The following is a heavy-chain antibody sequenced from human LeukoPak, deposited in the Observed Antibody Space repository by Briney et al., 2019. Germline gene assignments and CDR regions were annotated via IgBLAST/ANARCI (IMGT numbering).Heavy chain of an antibody. J-gene: IGHJ4*02. CDR3: ARDRYSSMWSVFEY. CDR2: IWYDGSTK. D-gene: IGHD6-13*01. V-gene: IGHV3-33*01. CDR1: GFTFSSFG. Sequence: GGSLRLSCAASGFTFSSFGMHWVRQSPGKGLEWVAVIWYDGSTKVYADSVKGRSTISRDNSRITLYLQVNSLRAEDTAVYYCARDRYSSMWSVFEYWGQGALVTVSS.